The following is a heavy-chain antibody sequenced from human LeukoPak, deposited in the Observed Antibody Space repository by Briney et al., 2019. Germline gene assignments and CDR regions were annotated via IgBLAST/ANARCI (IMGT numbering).Heavy chain of an antibody. CDR3: ARDDIPYYYDSSGYPVHIDY. CDR2: ISSSSSYI. D-gene: IGHD3-22*01. Sequence: PGRSLRLSCAASGFTFSSYSMNWVRQAPGKGLEWVSSISSSSSYIYYADSVKGRFTISRDNAKNSLYLQMNSLRAEDTAVYYCARDDIPYYYDSSGYPVHIDYWGQGPLVT. CDR1: GFTFSSYS. V-gene: IGHV3-21*01. J-gene: IGHJ4*02.